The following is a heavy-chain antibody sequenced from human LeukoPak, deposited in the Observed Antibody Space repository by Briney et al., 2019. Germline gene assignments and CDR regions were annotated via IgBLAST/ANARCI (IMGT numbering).Heavy chain of an antibody. CDR3: ARGATARFDY. J-gene: IGHJ4*02. CDR2: FYYIGTT. D-gene: IGHD1-26*01. CDR1: GGSISSDY. Sequence: PSETLSLTCTVSGGSISSDYCTWNRQPPGKGLEWIGNFYYIGTTNYNPSLKSRVTISVDTSKNQFSLKLSSVTAADTAVYHCARGATARFDYWGLGALVTVSP. V-gene: IGHV4-59*08.